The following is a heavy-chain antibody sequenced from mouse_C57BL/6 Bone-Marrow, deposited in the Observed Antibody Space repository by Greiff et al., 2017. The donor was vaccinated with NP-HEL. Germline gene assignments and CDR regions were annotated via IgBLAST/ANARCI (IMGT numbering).Heavy chain of an antibody. CDR1: GYTFTDYY. CDR3: AREGTTGEDY. Sequence: EVQLQQSGPVLVKPGASVKMSCKASGYTFTDYYMNWVKQSHGKSLEWIGVINPYNGGTSYNQKFKGKATLTVDKPSSTAYMELNSLTSEDSAIYYCAREGTTGEDYWGQGTTLTVSS. V-gene: IGHV1-19*01. CDR2: INPYNGGT. J-gene: IGHJ2*01. D-gene: IGHD2-14*01.